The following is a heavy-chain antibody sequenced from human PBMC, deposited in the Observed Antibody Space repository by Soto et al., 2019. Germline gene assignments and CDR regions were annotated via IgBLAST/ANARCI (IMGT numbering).Heavy chain of an antibody. Sequence: GASVKVSCKASGYTFTSYGISWVRQAPGQGLEWMGWISAYNGNTNYAQKLQGRVTMTTDTSTSTAYMELRSLRSDDTAVYYCARDDFISSGWYWFAPWGQGTLVTVSS. CDR3: ARDDFISSGWYWFAP. CDR1: GYTFTSYG. V-gene: IGHV1-18*01. J-gene: IGHJ5*02. D-gene: IGHD6-19*01. CDR2: ISAYNGNT.